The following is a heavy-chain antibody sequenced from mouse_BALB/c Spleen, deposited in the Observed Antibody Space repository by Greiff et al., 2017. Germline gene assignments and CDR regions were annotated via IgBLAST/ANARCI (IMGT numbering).Heavy chain of an antibody. V-gene: IGHV2-6-7*01. Sequence: QVQLQESGPGLVAPSQSLSITCTVSGFSFTGYGVNWVRQPPGKGLEWLGMIWGDGSTDYNSALKSRLSISTDNTKSQVFLKMNNLQTDDTARYYCARSFYGYDVYYGAMDYWGEGTSVTVSS. CDR2: IWGDGST. J-gene: IGHJ4*01. D-gene: IGHD2-2*01. CDR1: GFSFTGYG. CDR3: ARSFYGYDVYYGAMDY.